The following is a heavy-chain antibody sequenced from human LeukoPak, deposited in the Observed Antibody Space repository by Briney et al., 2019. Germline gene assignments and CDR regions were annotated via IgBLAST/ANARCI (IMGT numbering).Heavy chain of an antibody. V-gene: IGHV4-59*01. Sequence: SETLSLTCTVSGGSISSYYWSWIRQPPGKGLEWIGYIYYSGSTNYNPSLKSRVTISVDTSKNQFSPKLSSVTTADTAVYYCARYDDCSGGSCYPTEAFDIWGQGTMVTVSS. CDR1: GGSISSYY. CDR3: ARYDDCSGGSCYPTEAFDI. J-gene: IGHJ3*02. D-gene: IGHD2-15*01. CDR2: IYYSGST.